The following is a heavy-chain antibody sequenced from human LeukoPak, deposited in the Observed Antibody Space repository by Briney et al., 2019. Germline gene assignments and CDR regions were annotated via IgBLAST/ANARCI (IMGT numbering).Heavy chain of an antibody. J-gene: IGHJ4*02. CDR3: AKGPKQLLVGSRGHYFDY. Sequence: PGESLRLSCAASGFTFSGSGMHWVRQAPGKGLEWVAFIRYHGSDKFYADSVKGRFTISRDNSKNTLYLQLNSLRAEDTAVYYCAKGPKQLLVGSRGHYFDYWGQGTLVTVSS. CDR2: IRYHGSDK. V-gene: IGHV3-30*02. D-gene: IGHD6-13*01. CDR1: GFTFSGSG.